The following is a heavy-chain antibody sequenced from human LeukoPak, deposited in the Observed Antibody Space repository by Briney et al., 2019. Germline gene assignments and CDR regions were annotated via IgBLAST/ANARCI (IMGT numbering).Heavy chain of an antibody. CDR1: GFTFSTYS. V-gene: IGHV3-48*01. Sequence: GGSLRLSCAASGFTFSTYSMNWVRHAPGKGLEWVSYITGSSSTIFYTDSVRGRFTISRDNAKNSLYLQMSSLRAEDTALYYCARDGGSPNGLDYWGQGTLVTVSS. CDR3: ARDGGSPNGLDY. J-gene: IGHJ4*02. CDR2: ITGSSSTI. D-gene: IGHD2-15*01.